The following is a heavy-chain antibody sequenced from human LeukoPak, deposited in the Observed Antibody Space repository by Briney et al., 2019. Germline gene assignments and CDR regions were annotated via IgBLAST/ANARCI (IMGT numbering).Heavy chain of an antibody. D-gene: IGHD3-22*01. V-gene: IGHV4-31*11. CDR3: AREYSSGYYPD. J-gene: IGHJ4*02. Sequence: SQTLSLTCAVSGGSISSGGYYWSWIRQHPGKGLEWIGYIYYSGSTYYNPSLKSRVTISEDTSKNQFSLKLSSVTAADTAVYYCAREYSSGYYPDWGQGTLVTVSS. CDR1: GGSISSGGYY. CDR2: IYYSGST.